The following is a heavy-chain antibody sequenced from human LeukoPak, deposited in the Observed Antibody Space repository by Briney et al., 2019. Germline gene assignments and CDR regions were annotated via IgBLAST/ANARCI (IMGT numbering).Heavy chain of an antibody. CDR2: ISGSGGGT. J-gene: IGHJ5*02. CDR3: AKDRPDISSWYGCSTP. Sequence: GGTLRLSCAASGFTFSSYGMSWVRQAPGKGLEWVSSISGSGGGTFYVDSVKGRFIISRDNSRNTVYLQMHSLRAEDTAVYYCAKDRPDISSWYGCSTPWGQGTLVTVSS. D-gene: IGHD6-19*01. CDR1: GFTFSSYG. V-gene: IGHV3-23*01.